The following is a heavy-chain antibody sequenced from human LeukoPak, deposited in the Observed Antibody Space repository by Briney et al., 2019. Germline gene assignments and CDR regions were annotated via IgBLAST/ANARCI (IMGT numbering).Heavy chain of an antibody. CDR2: ISYDGSNK. CDR3: AKVPDSSGWRYYYYYGMDV. V-gene: IGHV3-30*18. D-gene: IGHD6-19*01. J-gene: IGHJ6*02. Sequence: PGGSLRLSCAASGFTFSSYGMHWVRQAPGKGLEWVAVISYDGSNKYYADSVKGRFAISRDNSKNTLYLQMNSLRAEDTAVYYCAKVPDSSGWRYYYYYGMDVWGQGTTVTVSS. CDR1: GFTFSSYG.